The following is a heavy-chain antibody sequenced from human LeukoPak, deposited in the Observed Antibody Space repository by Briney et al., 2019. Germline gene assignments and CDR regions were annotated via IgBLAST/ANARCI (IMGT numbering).Heavy chain of an antibody. CDR2: IYSGGST. Sequence: GGSLRLSCAASGFTVSSNYMSWVRQAPGKGLEWVSVIYSGGSTYYADSVKGRFTISRDNSKNTLYLQMNSLRAEDTAVYYCAKDGIGYSYGWAIIDYWGQGTLVTVSS. J-gene: IGHJ4*02. CDR3: AKDGIGYSYGWAIIDY. D-gene: IGHD5-18*01. V-gene: IGHV3-53*01. CDR1: GFTVSSNY.